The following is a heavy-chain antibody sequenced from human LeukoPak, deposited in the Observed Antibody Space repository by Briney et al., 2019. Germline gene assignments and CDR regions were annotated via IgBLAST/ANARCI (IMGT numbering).Heavy chain of an antibody. D-gene: IGHD5-24*01. CDR1: GGSISSYY. CDR3: AGMLRRDGHNYGVYYFDY. CDR2: IYYSGST. J-gene: IGHJ4*02. Sequence: SETLSLTCTVSGGSISSYYWSWIRQPPGKGLEWIGYIYYSGSTNYNPSLKSRVTISVDTSKNQFSLKLSSVTAADTAVYYCAGMLRRDGHNYGVYYFDYWGQGTLVTVSS. V-gene: IGHV4-59*01.